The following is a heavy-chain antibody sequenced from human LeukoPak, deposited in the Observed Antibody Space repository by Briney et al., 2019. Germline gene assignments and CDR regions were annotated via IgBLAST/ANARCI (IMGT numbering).Heavy chain of an antibody. Sequence: GASVKVSCKASGYTFTSYDINWVRQAPGQGLEWMGGIIPIFGTANYAQKFQGRVTITADKSTSTAYMELSSLRSEDTAVYYCAMASRHPTLVRGVITERAFDIWGQGTMVTVSS. D-gene: IGHD3-10*01. V-gene: IGHV1-69*06. CDR2: IIPIFGTA. CDR3: AMASRHPTLVRGVITERAFDI. CDR1: GYTFTSYD. J-gene: IGHJ3*02.